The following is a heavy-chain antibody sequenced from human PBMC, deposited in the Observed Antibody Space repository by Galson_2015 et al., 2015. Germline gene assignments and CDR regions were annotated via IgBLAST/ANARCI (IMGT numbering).Heavy chain of an antibody. CDR2: IYYSGST. J-gene: IGHJ4*02. D-gene: IGHD6-13*01. CDR1: GGSVNSGDYY. Sequence: ETLSLTCTVSGGSVNSGDYYWSWIRQPPGKGLEWIGYIYYSGSTNHNPALESRLAISLDTSKNQFSLKLSSVTAADTAVYYCARVVDSTAAADYWGQGTLVTVSS. V-gene: IGHV4-61*08. CDR3: ARVVDSTAAADY.